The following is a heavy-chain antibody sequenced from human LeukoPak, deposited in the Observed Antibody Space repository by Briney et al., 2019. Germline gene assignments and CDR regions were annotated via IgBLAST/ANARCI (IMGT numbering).Heavy chain of an antibody. CDR3: ARLPTDCRGGSCYSFYHYYGMDV. V-gene: IGHV5-51*01. Sequence: GESLKISCKGYGYSFTTYWIGWVRQMPGKGLEWMGIIYPGDSDTRYSPPFQGQVTISADKSINTAYLQWSSLKASDTAMYYCARLPTDCRGGSCYSFYHYYGMDVWGKGTTVTVSS. CDR2: IYPGDSDT. D-gene: IGHD2-15*01. J-gene: IGHJ6*04. CDR1: GYSFTTYW.